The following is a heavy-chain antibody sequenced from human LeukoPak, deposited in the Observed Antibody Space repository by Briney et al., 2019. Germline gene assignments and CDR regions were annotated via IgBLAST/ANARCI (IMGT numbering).Heavy chain of an antibody. Sequence: PVASVKVSCKASGYTFTSYGISWVRQAPGQGLEWMGWISAYNGNTNYAQKLQGRVTMTTDTSTSTAYMELRSLRSDDTAVYYCASFDLICSGGSCYVVGAFDIWGQGTMVTVSS. CDR3: ASFDLICSGGSCYVVGAFDI. CDR2: ISAYNGNT. J-gene: IGHJ3*02. D-gene: IGHD2-15*01. CDR1: GYTFTSYG. V-gene: IGHV1-18*01.